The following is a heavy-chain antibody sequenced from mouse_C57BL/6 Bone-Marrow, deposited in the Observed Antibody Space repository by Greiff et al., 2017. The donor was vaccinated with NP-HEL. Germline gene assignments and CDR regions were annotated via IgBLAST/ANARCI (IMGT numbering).Heavy chain of an antibody. D-gene: IGHD1-1*01. CDR1: GYTFTSYG. J-gene: IGHJ1*03. CDR2: IYPRSGNT. V-gene: IGHV1-81*01. CDR3: ARGPYGSSYYWYFDV. Sequence: QVQLQQSGAELARPGASVKLSCKASGYTFTSYGISWVKQRTGQGLEWIGEIYPRSGNTYYNEKFKGKATLTADKSSSTAYMELRSLTSEDSAVYFCARGPYGSSYYWYFDVWGTGTTVTVSS.